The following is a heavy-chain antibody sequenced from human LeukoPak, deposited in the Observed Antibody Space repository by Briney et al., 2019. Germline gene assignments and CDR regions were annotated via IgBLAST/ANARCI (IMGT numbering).Heavy chain of an antibody. CDR3: ARGEWELPFFDY. V-gene: IGHV4-59*08. Sequence: PSGTLSLTCTVSVGSICSYYWSSIRQPPGNGVEWIGYIYYSGSTNYNPSLKSRVTISVDTSKNQFSLKLSSVTAADAAVYYCARGEWELPFFDYWGQGTLVTVSS. J-gene: IGHJ4*02. CDR1: VGSICSYY. D-gene: IGHD1-26*01. CDR2: IYYSGST.